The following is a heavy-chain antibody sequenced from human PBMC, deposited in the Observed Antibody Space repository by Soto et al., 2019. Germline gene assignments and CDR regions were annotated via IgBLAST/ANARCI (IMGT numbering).Heavy chain of an antibody. J-gene: IGHJ3*02. CDR1: GGTFSSYT. D-gene: IGHD6-13*01. CDR3: ARGGIAAAAADAFDI. CDR2: IIPILGIA. Sequence: QVQLVQSGAEVKKPGSSVKVSCKASGGTFSSYTISWVRQAPGQGLEWMGRIIPILGIANYAQKFQGRVTITADKSTSTAYMELSSLRSEDTAVYYFARGGIAAAAADAFDIWGQGTMVTVSS. V-gene: IGHV1-69*02.